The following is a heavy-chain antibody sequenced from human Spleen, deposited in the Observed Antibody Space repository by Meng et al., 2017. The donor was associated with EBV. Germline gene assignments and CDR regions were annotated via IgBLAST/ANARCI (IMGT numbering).Heavy chain of an antibody. V-gene: IGHV4-34*01. CDR3: ARDLRPWLGGFDA. D-gene: IGHD3-10*01. CDR1: GGSFSGYY. Sequence: QERLQQWGAALLKPAETLSLTCVVYGGSFSGYYWSWIRQPPGKGLEWIGEIWHSGTNYSPSLKSRVTISVDKSKNQFSLNLGFMTAADTAVYYCARDLRPWLGGFDAWGPGTLVTVSS. J-gene: IGHJ5*02. CDR2: IWHSGT.